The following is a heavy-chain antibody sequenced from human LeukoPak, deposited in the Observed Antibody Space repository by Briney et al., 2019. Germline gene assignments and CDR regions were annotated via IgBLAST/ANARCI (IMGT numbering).Heavy chain of an antibody. CDR1: GFTFSDYY. CDR2: ISSSSSYI. CDR3: ARDRGYYYYGMDV. Sequence: GGSLRLSCAASGFTFSDYYMSWVRQAPGKGLEWVSSISSSSSYIYYADSVKGRFTISRDNAKNSLYLQMNSLRAEDTAVYYCARDRGYYYYGMDVWGQGTTVTVSS. J-gene: IGHJ6*02. V-gene: IGHV3-21*01.